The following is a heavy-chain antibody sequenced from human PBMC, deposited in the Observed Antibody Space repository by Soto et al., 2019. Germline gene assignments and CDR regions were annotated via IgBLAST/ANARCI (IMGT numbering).Heavy chain of an antibody. D-gene: IGHD1-1*01. Sequence: QVQLVQSGAEVKKPGASVKVSCKASGYTFTSYYMHWVRQAPGQGLEWMGIINPSGGSTSYAQKFQGRVTMPRDTSTSTVYMELSSLRSEHTAVYYCARAGTFYGMDVWGQGTTVTVSS. CDR3: ARAGTFYGMDV. V-gene: IGHV1-46*01. CDR1: GYTFTSYY. CDR2: INPSGGST. J-gene: IGHJ6*02.